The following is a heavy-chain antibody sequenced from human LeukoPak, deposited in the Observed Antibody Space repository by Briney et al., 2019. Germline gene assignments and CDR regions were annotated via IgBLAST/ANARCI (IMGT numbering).Heavy chain of an antibody. CDR2: INGSGVST. Sequence: GGSLRLSCAASGLTFSSYAMAWVRQAPGKGLEWVSTINGSGVSTYYGGSVKGRFTISRDNSKNTLYLQMNSLRVGDTAVYYCASQYIEVNYYYHMDVWGTGTTVIVSS. J-gene: IGHJ6*03. V-gene: IGHV3-23*01. CDR1: GLTFSSYA. CDR3: ASQYIEVNYYYHMDV. D-gene: IGHD5-18*01.